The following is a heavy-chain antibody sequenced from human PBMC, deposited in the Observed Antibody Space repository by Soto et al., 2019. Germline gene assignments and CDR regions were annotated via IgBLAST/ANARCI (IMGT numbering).Heavy chain of an antibody. Sequence: QVPLVQSGAEVKKPGSSVKVSCKASGDTFSSYSITWARQAPGQGLEWMGGIIPVFGSANYAQKFQGRVTIAADESKSTAYMELNSLRFQDTAVYFCARDDGWNYRYYDMEVWGPGTTVTVSS. CDR2: IIPVFGSA. D-gene: IGHD1-7*01. CDR1: GDTFSSYS. J-gene: IGHJ6*02. V-gene: IGHV1-69*01. CDR3: ARDDGWNYRYYDMEV.